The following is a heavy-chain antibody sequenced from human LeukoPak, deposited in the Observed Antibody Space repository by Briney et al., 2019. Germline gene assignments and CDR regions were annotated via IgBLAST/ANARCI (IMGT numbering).Heavy chain of an antibody. CDR1: VGSISRYY. Sequence: PAEPLSLTCTVSVGSISRYYWRWIRHSPGKGLEGIGYIYYSGSNNYNPSLKSRVTISLDTSKNQFSFKMSSVTAADTAVYYCARTYYDILTGYGNFYYWGRGTLVTVSS. J-gene: IGHJ4*02. V-gene: IGHV4-59*01. CDR3: ARTYYDILTGYGNFYY. D-gene: IGHD3-9*01. CDR2: IYYSGSN.